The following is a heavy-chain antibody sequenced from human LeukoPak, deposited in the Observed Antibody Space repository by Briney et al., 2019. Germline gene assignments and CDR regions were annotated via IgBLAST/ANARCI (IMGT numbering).Heavy chain of an antibody. Sequence: PSETLSLTCTVSGGSVSSGSYYWTWIRQPPGKGLEWIGYISYSGSTNYYPSLKSRVTISVDTSKSQFSLNLSSVTAADTAVYYCARRGSGGRSFDIWGQGTMVTVSS. CDR1: GGSVSSGSYY. CDR3: ARRGSGGRSFDI. D-gene: IGHD2-15*01. V-gene: IGHV4-61*01. J-gene: IGHJ3*02. CDR2: ISYSGST.